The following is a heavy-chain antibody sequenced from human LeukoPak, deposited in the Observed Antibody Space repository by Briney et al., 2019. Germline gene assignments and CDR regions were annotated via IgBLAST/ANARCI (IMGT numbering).Heavy chain of an antibody. CDR2: INPNSGGT. V-gene: IGHV1-2*02. CDR1: GYTFTGYY. Sequence: ASVKVSCKTSGYTFTGYYMHWVRQAPGQGGEWMGWINPNSGGTNYAQKFQGRVTMTRATSITAAFMELSRLRSDDTAVYYCARGGPTYYDFWSGKNWFDPWGQGTLVTVSS. J-gene: IGHJ5*02. D-gene: IGHD3-3*01. CDR3: ARGGPTYYDFWSGKNWFDP.